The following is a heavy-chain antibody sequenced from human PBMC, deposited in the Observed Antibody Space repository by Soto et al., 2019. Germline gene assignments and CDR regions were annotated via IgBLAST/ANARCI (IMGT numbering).Heavy chain of an antibody. CDR3: VKLTGA. CDR1: GFTFSAYV. D-gene: IGHD1-26*01. Sequence: GGCLRRSCAASGFTFSAYVMSWVRQAPGKGLEWVSSITSSGGGTYYADSVKGRFTVSRDNSKNTVYLQMNSLRDEDTAVYYCVKLTGAWGQGTLVTVSS. J-gene: IGHJ4*02. CDR2: ITSSGGGT. V-gene: IGHV3-23*01.